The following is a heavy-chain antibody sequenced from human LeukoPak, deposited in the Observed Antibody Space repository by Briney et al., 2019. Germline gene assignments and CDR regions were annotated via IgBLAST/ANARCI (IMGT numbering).Heavy chain of an antibody. D-gene: IGHD1-26*01. CDR2: IKPDGSEG. CDR3: AKDKGESGYFDY. V-gene: IGHV3-7*01. CDR1: GFTFSSSW. Sequence: PGGSLRLSCAASGFTFSSSWMTWVRQAPGKGLEWVATIKPDGSEGSYVDSVKGRFTISRDNAKNSLFLQMISLRAEDTAVYYCAKDKGESGYFDYWGQGTLVTVSS. J-gene: IGHJ4*02.